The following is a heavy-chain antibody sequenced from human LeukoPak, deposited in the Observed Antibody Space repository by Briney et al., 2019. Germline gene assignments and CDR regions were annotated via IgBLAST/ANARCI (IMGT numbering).Heavy chain of an antibody. CDR1: GFTFSSYG. V-gene: IGHV3-33*01. D-gene: IGHD3-10*01. CDR3: ARGPSITMVRGVFDY. Sequence: GRSLRLSCAASGFTFSSYGMHWVRQAPGKGLEWVAVIWYDGGNKYYADSVKGRFTISRDNSKNTLYLQMNSLRAEDTAVYYCARGPSITMVRGVFDYWGQGTLVTVSS. CDR2: IWYDGGNK. J-gene: IGHJ4*02.